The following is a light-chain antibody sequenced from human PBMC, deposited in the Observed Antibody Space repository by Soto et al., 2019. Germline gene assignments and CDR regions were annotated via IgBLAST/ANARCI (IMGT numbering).Light chain of an antibody. CDR1: SSNIGNNY. CDR3: GTGGRSLSAGGV. Sequence: QSVLTQPPSVSAAPGQKVTISCSGNSSNIGNNYVSWYQQVPGTAPQLFIFDNDERPSGIPDRFSGSNSGTSTPLGITGLQTGDAADYYCGTGGRSLSAGGVFGTGTKLTVL. V-gene: IGLV1-51*01. J-gene: IGLJ1*01. CDR2: DND.